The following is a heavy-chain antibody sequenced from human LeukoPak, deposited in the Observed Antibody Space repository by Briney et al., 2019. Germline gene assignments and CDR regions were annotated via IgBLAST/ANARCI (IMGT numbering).Heavy chain of an antibody. Sequence: GRSLRLSCAASGFTFSSYAMHWVRQAPGKGLEWVAVISYDGSNKYYADSVKGRFTISRDNSKNTLYLQMNSLRAEDTAVYYCATDVGCSSTSCLGFQHWGQGTLVTVSS. CDR2: ISYDGSNK. CDR3: ATDVGCSSTSCLGFQH. D-gene: IGHD2-2*01. J-gene: IGHJ1*01. CDR1: GFTFSSYA. V-gene: IGHV3-30-3*01.